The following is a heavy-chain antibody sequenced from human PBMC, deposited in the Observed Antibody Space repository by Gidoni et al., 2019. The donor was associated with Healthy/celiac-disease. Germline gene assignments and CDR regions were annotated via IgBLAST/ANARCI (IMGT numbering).Heavy chain of an antibody. D-gene: IGHD3-3*01. CDR3: AKEIYDFWSGLNWFDP. J-gene: IGHJ5*02. V-gene: IGHV3-23*01. Sequence: EVQLLASGGGLVQPGGSLRLSCAASGFTFSSYAMGWVRQAPGKGLEWVSAISGSGGSTYYADSVKGRFTISRDNSKNTLYLQMNSLRAEDTAVYYCAKEIYDFWSGLNWFDPWGQGTLVTVSS. CDR2: ISGSGGST. CDR1: GFTFSSYA.